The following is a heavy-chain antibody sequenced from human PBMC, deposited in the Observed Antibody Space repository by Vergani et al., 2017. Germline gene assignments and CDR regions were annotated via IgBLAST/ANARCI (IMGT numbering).Heavy chain of an antibody. CDR3: AHRPVRERVQAAMKGGYYYYGMDV. D-gene: IGHD2-2*01. CDR1: GFSLSTSGVG. J-gene: IGHJ6*02. V-gene: IGHV2-5*01. CDR2: IYWNDDK. Sequence: QITLKESGPTLVKPTQTLTLTCTFSGFSLSTSGVGVGWIRQPPGKALEWLALIYWNDDKRYSPSLKSRLTITKDTSKNQVVLTMTNMDPVDTATYYCAHRPVRERVQAAMKGGYYYYGMDVWGQGTTVTVSS.